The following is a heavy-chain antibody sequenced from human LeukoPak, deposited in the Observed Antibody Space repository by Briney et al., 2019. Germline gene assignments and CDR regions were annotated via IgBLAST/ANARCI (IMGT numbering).Heavy chain of an antibody. Sequence: GGSLRLSCAASGFIVSDNYMNWVRQAPGKGLEWVSSISSSSSYIYYGDSVKGRFTISRDNAKDSLYLQMNSLRAEDTAVYYCARDYETYWGQGTLVTVSS. D-gene: IGHD5-12*01. CDR1: GFIVSDNY. CDR3: ARDYETY. CDR2: ISSSSSYI. J-gene: IGHJ4*02. V-gene: IGHV3-21*01.